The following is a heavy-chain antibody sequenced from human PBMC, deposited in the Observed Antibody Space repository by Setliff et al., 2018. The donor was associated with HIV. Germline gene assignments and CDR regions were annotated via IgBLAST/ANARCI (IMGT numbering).Heavy chain of an antibody. V-gene: IGHV1-18*01. CDR1: GYTFTSYG. D-gene: IGHD3-22*01. Sequence: ASVKVSCKASGYTFTSYGISWVRQAPGQGLEWMGWISAYNGDTNYAQKFQGRVTMTTDTSTSTAYMELSSLRSDDTAVYYCARDMNRRSYSDTSPHDYRGQGTLVTVSS. CDR2: ISAYNGDT. J-gene: IGHJ4*02. CDR3: ARDMNRRSYSDTSPHDY.